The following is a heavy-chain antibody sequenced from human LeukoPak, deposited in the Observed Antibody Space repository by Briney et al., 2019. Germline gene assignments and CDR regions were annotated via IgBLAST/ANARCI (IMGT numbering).Heavy chain of an antibody. CDR3: ARGGRYSYGIDY. CDR2: IYYSGST. CDR1: GGSISSYY. J-gene: IGHJ4*02. Sequence: SETLSLTCTVSGGSISSYYWSWIRQPPGKGLEWIGYIYYSGSTNYNPSLKSRVTISVDTSKNQFSLKLSSVTAADTAVYYCARGGRYSYGIDYWGQGTLVTVSS. V-gene: IGHV4-59*01. D-gene: IGHD5-18*01.